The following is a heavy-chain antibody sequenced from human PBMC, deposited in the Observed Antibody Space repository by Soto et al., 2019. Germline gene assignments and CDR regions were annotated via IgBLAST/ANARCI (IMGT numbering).Heavy chain of an antibody. V-gene: IGHV4-59*11. CDR1: GAAIDSHY. Sequence: QVQLQESGPGLVKPSETLSLTCTVSGAAIDSHYWSWIRQPPGKGLEWIRQVFYSGSTNYNPSLKSRVTISINTSTKQFSLKLTSVSAADTAVYYCARSFMFPVDYFDSWGQGTLVTVSS. J-gene: IGHJ4*02. CDR3: ARSFMFPVDYFDS. CDR2: VFYSGST. D-gene: IGHD3-10*02.